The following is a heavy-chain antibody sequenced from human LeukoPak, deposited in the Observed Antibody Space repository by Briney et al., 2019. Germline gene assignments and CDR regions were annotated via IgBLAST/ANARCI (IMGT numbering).Heavy chain of an antibody. J-gene: IGHJ4*02. CDR2: INPNSGGT. CDR3: ARDFPMAYYYGSGPGYYFDY. Sequence: GASVKVSCKASGYTFTGYYMHWVRQAPGQGLEWMGWINPNSGGTNYAQKFQGRVTMTRDTSISTAYMELSRLRSDDTAVYYCARDFPMAYYYGSGPGYYFDYWGQGTLVTVSS. D-gene: IGHD3-10*01. V-gene: IGHV1-2*02. CDR1: GYTFTGYY.